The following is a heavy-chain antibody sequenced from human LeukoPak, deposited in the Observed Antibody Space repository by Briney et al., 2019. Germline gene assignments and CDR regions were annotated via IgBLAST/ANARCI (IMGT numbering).Heavy chain of an antibody. CDR3: ARDFGVPAAIPYDY. V-gene: IGHV3-21*01. CDR2: ISSSSSYI. CDR1: GFTFSSYS. D-gene: IGHD2-2*02. J-gene: IGHJ4*02. Sequence: GGSLRLSCAASGFTFSSYSMNWVRQPPGKGLGWVSSISSSSSYIYYADSVKGRFTISRDNAKNSLYLQMNSLRAEDTAVYYCARDFGVPAAIPYDYWGQGTLVTVSS.